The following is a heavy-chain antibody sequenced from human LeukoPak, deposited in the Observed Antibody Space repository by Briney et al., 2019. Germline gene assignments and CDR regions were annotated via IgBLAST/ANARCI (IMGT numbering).Heavy chain of an antibody. V-gene: IGHV3-48*04. CDR3: ARDGTYCSGGSCYQNY. CDR1: GFAFSSNS. D-gene: IGHD2-15*01. CDR2: ISTSSSTI. J-gene: IGHJ4*02. Sequence: PGGSLRLSCAASGFAFSSNSMNWVRQAPGKGLEWVSYISTSSSTIYYADSVKGRFTISRDNAKNSLYLQMNSLRAEDTAVYYCARDGTYCSGGSCYQNYWGQGTLVTVSS.